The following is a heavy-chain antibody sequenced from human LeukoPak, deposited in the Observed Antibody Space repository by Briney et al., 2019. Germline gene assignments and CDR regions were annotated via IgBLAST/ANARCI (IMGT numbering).Heavy chain of an antibody. CDR3: AREPTYSSSWHTSCDY. J-gene: IGHJ4*02. D-gene: IGHD6-13*01. Sequence: PGGSLRLSCAASGFTFSNYNMNWVRQAPGKGLEWVSYITGSSSTMHYAASVKGRFTISRDNAKNSLYLQMNSLRAEDTAVYYCAREPTYSSSWHTSCDYWGQGALVTVSS. CDR1: GFTFSNYN. CDR2: ITGSSSTM. V-gene: IGHV3-48*01.